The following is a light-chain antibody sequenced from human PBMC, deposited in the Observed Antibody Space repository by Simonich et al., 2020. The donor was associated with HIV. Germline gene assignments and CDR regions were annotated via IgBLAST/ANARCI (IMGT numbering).Light chain of an antibody. CDR2: DVF. CDR1: SSDIGGYNY. CDR3: SSYTSSSTLV. Sequence: QSALTQPASVSGSPGLSITISCTGTSSDIGGYNYVSWYKQHPGKAPKLMIYDVFKRPSGVSNRFSGSKSDNTASLTISGLQAEDEADYYCSSYTSSSTLVFGGGTKLTVL. J-gene: IGLJ2*01. V-gene: IGLV2-14*03.